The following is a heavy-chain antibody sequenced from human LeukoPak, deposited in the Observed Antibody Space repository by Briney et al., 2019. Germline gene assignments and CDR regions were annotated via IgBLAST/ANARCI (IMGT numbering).Heavy chain of an antibody. CDR3: ARSMTTVTTYWFDP. J-gene: IGHJ5*02. D-gene: IGHD4-11*01. CDR1: GGSISSYC. CDR2: IYYSGST. V-gene: IGHV4-59*01. Sequence: PSETLSLTCTVSGGSISSYCWSWIRQPPGKGLEWIGYIYYSGSTNYNPSLKSRVTISVDTSKNQFSLKLSSVTAADTAVYYCARSMTTVTTYWFDPWGQGTLVTVSS.